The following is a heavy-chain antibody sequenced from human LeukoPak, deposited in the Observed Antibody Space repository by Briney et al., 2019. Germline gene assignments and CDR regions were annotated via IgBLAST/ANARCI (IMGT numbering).Heavy chain of an antibody. V-gene: IGHV1-18*01. CDR3: ARDNYVSGEDAFDI. D-gene: IGHD3-10*01. Sequence: ASVKVSCKASGYTFTSYGISWVRQAPGQGLEWMGWISAYNGNTNYAQKLQGRVTMTTDTSTSTAYMELRSLRSDDTAVYYCARDNYVSGEDAFDIWGQGTMVTVSS. CDR2: ISAYNGNT. J-gene: IGHJ3*02. CDR1: GYTFTSYG.